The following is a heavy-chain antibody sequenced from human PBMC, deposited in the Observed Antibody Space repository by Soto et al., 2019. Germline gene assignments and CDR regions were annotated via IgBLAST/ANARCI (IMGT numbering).Heavy chain of an antibody. V-gene: IGHV4-34*01. Sequence: PSETLSLTCAVYGGSFSGYYWSWIRQPPGKGLEWIGDFYHSGSTNLQSSLKSRVAISVDTSKNQFSLNLTSVTAADTATYYCARASRLFRVGHWGQGLQVTVSS. J-gene: IGHJ4*02. CDR2: FYHSGST. D-gene: IGHD3-10*01. CDR3: ARASRLFRVGH. CDR1: GGSFSGYY.